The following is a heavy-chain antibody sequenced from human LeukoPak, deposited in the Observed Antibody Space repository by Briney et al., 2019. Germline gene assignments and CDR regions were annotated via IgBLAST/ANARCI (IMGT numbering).Heavy chain of an antibody. J-gene: IGHJ4*02. Sequence: GGSLRLSCAASGFTFSTYWMHWVRQVPGKGLVWVSRISPDGTSALYADSVKGRFTISRDNSRNTLYLQMNSLRAEDTAVYYCAGHRGGGALFDYWGQGTLVTVSS. CDR2: ISPDGTSA. CDR3: AGHRGGGALFDY. V-gene: IGHV3-74*01. CDR1: GFTFSTYW. D-gene: IGHD3-16*01.